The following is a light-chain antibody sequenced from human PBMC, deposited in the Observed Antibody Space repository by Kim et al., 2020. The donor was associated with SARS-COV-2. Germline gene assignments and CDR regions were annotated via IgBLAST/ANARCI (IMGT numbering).Light chain of an antibody. Sequence: SSELTQDPAVSVALGQTVRITCQGDSLRSYYASWYQQKPGQAPVLVIYGKNNRPSGIPDRFSGSSSGNTASLTIPGAQAEEEADYYCNSRDSSGNHHWVF. CDR3: NSRDSSGNHHWV. J-gene: IGLJ3*02. V-gene: IGLV3-19*01. CDR2: GKN. CDR1: SLRSYY.